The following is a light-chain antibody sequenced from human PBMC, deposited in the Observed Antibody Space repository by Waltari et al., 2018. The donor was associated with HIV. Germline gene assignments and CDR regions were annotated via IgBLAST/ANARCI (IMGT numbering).Light chain of an antibody. CDR2: CLP. V-gene: IGLV2-23*02. J-gene: IGLJ1*01. CDR3: CSYAGSPYV. CDR1: SSDVGNYNL. Sequence: HSALTQPASVSGSPGKSLTIPCTRTSSDVGNYNLVSWFQPHPGKAPKPLIYCLPQRPSGISNRFSGSKSGNTASLTSSGLQAEDEADYYCCSYAGSPYVLGSGTKVTVL.